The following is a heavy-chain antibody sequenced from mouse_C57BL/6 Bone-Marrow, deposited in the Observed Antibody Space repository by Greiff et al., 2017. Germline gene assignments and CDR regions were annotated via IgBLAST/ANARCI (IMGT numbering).Heavy chain of an antibody. Sequence: VQLHQPGAELVMPGASVKLSCKASGYTFTSYWMHWVKQRPGQGLEWIGEIDPSDSYTNYNQKFKGKSTLTVDKSSSTAYMQLSSLTSEDSAVYYCAREGTTVVAAYYFDYWGQGTTLTVSS. D-gene: IGHD1-1*01. V-gene: IGHV1-69*01. CDR2: IDPSDSYT. CDR1: GYTFTSYW. CDR3: AREGTTVVAAYYFDY. J-gene: IGHJ2*01.